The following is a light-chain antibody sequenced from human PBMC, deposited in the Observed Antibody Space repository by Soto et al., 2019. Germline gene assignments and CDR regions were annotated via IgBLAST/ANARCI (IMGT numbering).Light chain of an antibody. V-gene: IGKV1-39*01. Sequence: DIQMTQSPSSLSASVGDRVTITCRASQSISSYLNWYQQKPGKAPKLLIYAASSLQSGVTSRFSGCGSGTEFPLTISSLQPEDYATYYCQQSYSTPGNFCQGTHREI. CDR1: QSISSY. J-gene: IGKJ2*01. CDR3: QQSYSTPGN. CDR2: AAS.